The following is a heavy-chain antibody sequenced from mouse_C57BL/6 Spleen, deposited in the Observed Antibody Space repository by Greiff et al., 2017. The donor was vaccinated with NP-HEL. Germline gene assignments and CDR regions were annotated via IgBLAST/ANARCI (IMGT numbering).Heavy chain of an antibody. Sequence: EVQLQQSGAELVKPGASVKLSCTASGFNITDYYMHWVKQRTEQGLEWIGRIDPEDGETNYAPKFQGKATITADTSSNTAYMQRSSLTSEDAAVCYCARSGTVVAHFEGWGTGTTVTVSS. V-gene: IGHV14-2*01. CDR3: ARSGTVVAHFEG. CDR2: IDPEDGET. D-gene: IGHD1-1*01. CDR1: GFNITDYY. J-gene: IGHJ1*03.